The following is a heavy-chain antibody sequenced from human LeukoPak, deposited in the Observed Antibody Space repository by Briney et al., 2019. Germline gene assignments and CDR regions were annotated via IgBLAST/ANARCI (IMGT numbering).Heavy chain of an antibody. J-gene: IGHJ4*02. CDR3: ARDRHLTSSWHYFDY. D-gene: IGHD6-13*01. V-gene: IGHV3-7*05. CDR1: GFTFSNYW. Sequence: GGSLRLSCGVSGFTFSNYWMSWVRQAPGKGLEWVANIKEDGSEKYYVDSVKGRFTISRDNAKNSLYLQMNSLGAEDTAVYYCARDRHLTSSWHYFDYWGQGTLVTVSS. CDR2: IKEDGSEK.